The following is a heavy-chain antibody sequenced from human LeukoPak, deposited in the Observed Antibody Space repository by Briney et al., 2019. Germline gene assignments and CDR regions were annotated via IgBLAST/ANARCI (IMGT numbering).Heavy chain of an antibody. CDR1: GGSFSGYY. CDR2: INHSGST. J-gene: IGHJ5*02. Sequence: SETLSLTCAVYGGSFSGYYWSWIRQPPGKGLEWIGEINHSGSTNYNPSLKSRVTISVDTSKNQFSLKLSSVTAADTAVYYCVRGLRWFDPWGQGTLVTVSS. CDR3: VRGLRWFDP. V-gene: IGHV4-34*01.